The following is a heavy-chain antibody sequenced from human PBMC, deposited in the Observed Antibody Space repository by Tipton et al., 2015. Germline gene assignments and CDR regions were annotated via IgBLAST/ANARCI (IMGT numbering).Heavy chain of an antibody. CDR1: GGSISRGRYY. J-gene: IGHJ4*02. D-gene: IGHD2/OR15-2a*01. CDR3: ARGAGNSSTWDFDY. CDR2: IYYSGST. Sequence: TLSLTCSVSGGSISRGRYYWSWIRQHPGKGLEWIGFIYYSGSTTYNPSLKSRVNISQDTSENQFSLNLSSVTAADTAVYYCARGAGNSSTWDFDYWGQGSLVTVSS. V-gene: IGHV4-31*03.